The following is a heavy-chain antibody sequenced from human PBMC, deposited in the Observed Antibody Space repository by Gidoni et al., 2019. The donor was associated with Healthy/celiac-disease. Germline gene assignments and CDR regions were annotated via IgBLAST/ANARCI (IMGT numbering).Heavy chain of an antibody. V-gene: IGHV4-34*01. Sequence: QVQRQRWGAGLWKPSETLSPTCAAYGGSFSGYYWGWIREAPGKGLEWIGEINHSGSTNYNPSLKSRVSISVDTSKIPFSLKLSSVTAADTAVYYCARAYEGCSGGSCSSLGEFDCWGQGTLVTVSS. CDR3: ARAYEGCSGGSCSSLGEFDC. J-gene: IGHJ4*02. D-gene: IGHD2-15*01. CDR1: GGSFSGYY. CDR2: INHSGST.